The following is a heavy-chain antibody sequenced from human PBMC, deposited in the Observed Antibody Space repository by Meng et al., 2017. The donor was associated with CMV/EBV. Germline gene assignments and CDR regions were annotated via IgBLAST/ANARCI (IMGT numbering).Heavy chain of an antibody. CDR2: INPNSGGT. Sequence: QLLRYTAVEVKQPGASVNGPSKASGYTLTGYYMNWVRQAPGQGLEWMGWINPNSGGTNYAQKFQGRVTMTRDTSISTAYMELSRLRSDDTAVYYCARVQVRGEMATPAGYWGQGTLVTVSS. D-gene: IGHD5-24*01. J-gene: IGHJ4*02. CDR3: ARVQVRGEMATPAGY. V-gene: IGHV1-2*02. CDR1: GYTLTGYY.